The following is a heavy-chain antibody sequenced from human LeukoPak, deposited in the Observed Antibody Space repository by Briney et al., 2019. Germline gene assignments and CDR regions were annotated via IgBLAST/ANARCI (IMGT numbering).Heavy chain of an antibody. CDR3: AREYCSTTRCYMADY. D-gene: IGHD2-2*01. J-gene: IGHJ4*02. CDR1: GYRFTSYG. V-gene: IGHV1-18*01. CDR2: ISGYNGNT. Sequence: GASVKVSCKASGYRFTSYGISWVRQAPGQGLEWMGWISGYNGNTNYAQRLQGRVTMTTDTSTSTAYMELRSLRSDDTAVYYCAREYCSTTRCYMADYWGQGTLVNVSS.